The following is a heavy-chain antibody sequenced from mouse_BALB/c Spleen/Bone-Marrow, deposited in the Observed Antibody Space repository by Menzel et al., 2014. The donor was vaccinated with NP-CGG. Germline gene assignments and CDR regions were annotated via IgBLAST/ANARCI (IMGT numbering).Heavy chain of an antibody. J-gene: IGHJ2*01. Sequence: VQLKESGGGLVKPGGSLKLSCAASGFSFSSYSMSWVRQTPEKRLAWVATISSGGHDTYYPDSVKGRFTISRDNAKNTLYLQLSSLKSEDTAMYYCSKDGGYDYSYYYDYWGQGPTPTVSS. D-gene: IGHD2-4*01. CDR2: ISSGGHDT. CDR3: SKDGGYDYSYYYDY. V-gene: IGHV5-6-4*01. CDR1: GFSFSSYS.